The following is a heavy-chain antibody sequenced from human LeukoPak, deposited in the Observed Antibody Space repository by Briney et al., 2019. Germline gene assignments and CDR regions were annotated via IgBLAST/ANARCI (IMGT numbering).Heavy chain of an antibody. J-gene: IGHJ3*02. V-gene: IGHV1-3*01. Sequence: GASVKVSCKASGYTFTSYAMHWVRQAPGQRLEWMGWINAGNGNTKYSQKFQGRVTITRDTSASTAYTELSSLRSEDTAVYYCARESSMVRGVNAFDIWGQGTMVTVSS. D-gene: IGHD3-10*01. CDR1: GYTFTSYA. CDR2: INAGNGNT. CDR3: ARESSMVRGVNAFDI.